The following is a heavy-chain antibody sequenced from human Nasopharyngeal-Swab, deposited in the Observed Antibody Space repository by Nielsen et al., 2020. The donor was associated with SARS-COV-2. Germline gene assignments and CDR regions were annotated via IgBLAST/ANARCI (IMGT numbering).Heavy chain of an antibody. Sequence: GGSLRLSCTASGFTFNNFGFHWVRQARGKGLEWVAVISYDGSNKYYADSVKGRFTISRDNSKNTLYLQMNSLRAEDTAVYYCAAEATGTDAFDIWGQGTMVTVSS. D-gene: IGHD6-13*01. V-gene: IGHV3-30*03. J-gene: IGHJ3*02. CDR3: AAEATGTDAFDI. CDR2: ISYDGSNK. CDR1: GFTFNNFG.